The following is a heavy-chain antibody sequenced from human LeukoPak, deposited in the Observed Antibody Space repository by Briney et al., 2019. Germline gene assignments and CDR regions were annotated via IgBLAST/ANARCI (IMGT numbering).Heavy chain of an antibody. V-gene: IGHV4-34*01. Sequence: SETLSLTCTVSGGSISSYYWSWIRQPPGKGLEWIGEINHSGSTNYNPSLKSRVTISVDTSKNQFSLKLSSVTAADTAVYYCARVRRMVVASFLDYWGQGTLVTVSS. J-gene: IGHJ4*02. CDR1: GGSISSYY. CDR3: ARVRRMVVASFLDY. D-gene: IGHD2-15*01. CDR2: INHSGST.